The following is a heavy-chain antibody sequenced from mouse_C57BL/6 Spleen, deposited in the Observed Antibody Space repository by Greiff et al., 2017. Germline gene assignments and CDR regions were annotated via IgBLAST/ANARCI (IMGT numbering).Heavy chain of an antibody. D-gene: IGHD2-4*01. Sequence: VQLQQSGPELVKPGASVKISCKASGYTFTDYYMNWVKQSHGKSLEWIGDINPNNGGTSYNQKFKGKATLTVDKSSSTAYMELRSLTSEDSAVYYCARGWGIYYDYDHLFAYWGQGTLVTVSA. CDR3: ARGWGIYYDYDHLFAY. CDR2: INPNNGGT. V-gene: IGHV1-26*01. CDR1: GYTFTDYY. J-gene: IGHJ3*01.